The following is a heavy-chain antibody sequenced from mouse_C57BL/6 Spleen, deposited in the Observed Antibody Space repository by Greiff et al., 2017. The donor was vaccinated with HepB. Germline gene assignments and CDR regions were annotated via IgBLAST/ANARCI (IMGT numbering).Heavy chain of an antibody. D-gene: IGHD4-1*01. Sequence: EVMLVESGGGLVKPGGSLKLSCAASGFTFSSYAMSWVRQTPEKRLEWVATISDGGSYTYYPDNVKGRFTISRDNAKNNLYLQMSHLKSEDTAMYYCARDQDWDAYAMDDWGQGTSVTVSS. CDR2: ISDGGSYT. CDR3: ARDQDWDAYAMDD. CDR1: GFTFSSYA. J-gene: IGHJ4*01. V-gene: IGHV5-4*01.